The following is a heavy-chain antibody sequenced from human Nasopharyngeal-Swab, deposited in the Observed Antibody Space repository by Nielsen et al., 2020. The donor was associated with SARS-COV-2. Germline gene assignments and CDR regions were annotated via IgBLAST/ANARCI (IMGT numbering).Heavy chain of an antibody. Sequence: GESLKISCAASGFTFSDYYMSWIRQAPGKGLEWVSYISSSGSTIYYADSVKGRFTISRDNAKNSLYLQTNSLRAEDTAVYYCAREGGNSYYYGMDVWGQGTTVTVSS. CDR1: GFTFSDYY. V-gene: IGHV3-11*01. J-gene: IGHJ6*02. D-gene: IGHD2-15*01. CDR2: ISSSGSTI. CDR3: AREGGNSYYYGMDV.